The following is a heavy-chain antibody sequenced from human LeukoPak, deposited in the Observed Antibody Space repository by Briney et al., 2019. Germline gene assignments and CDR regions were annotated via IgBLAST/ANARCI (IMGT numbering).Heavy chain of an antibody. Sequence: KPSETLSLTCTVSGGSISSSSYFWGWIRRPPGKGLWWIGSIYNSGSTYYNPSLKGRVTISVDTSKNQFSLKLSSVTAADTAVYYCARSKGSYYSAFDIWGQGTMVTVSS. J-gene: IGHJ3*02. V-gene: IGHV4-39*01. CDR1: GGSISSSSYF. CDR2: IYNSGST. CDR3: ARSKGSYYSAFDI. D-gene: IGHD1-26*01.